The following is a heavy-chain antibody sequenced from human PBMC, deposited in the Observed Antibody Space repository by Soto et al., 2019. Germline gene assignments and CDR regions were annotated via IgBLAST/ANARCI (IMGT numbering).Heavy chain of an antibody. V-gene: IGHV4-31*03. J-gene: IGHJ5*02. D-gene: IGHD3-16*01. CDR2: IYYSGST. Sequence: QVQLQESGPGLVRPSQTLSLTCTVSGGSISSGGYYWSWIRQHPGKGLEWIGYIYYSGSTYYNPSLKSRVTISVDTSKNQFSLKLSSVTAADTAVYYCAREITGSIEGNWFDPWGQGTLVTVSS. CDR1: GGSISSGGYY. CDR3: AREITGSIEGNWFDP.